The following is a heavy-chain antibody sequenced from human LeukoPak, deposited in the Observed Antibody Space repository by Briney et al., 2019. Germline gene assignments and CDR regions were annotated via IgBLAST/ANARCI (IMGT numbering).Heavy chain of an antibody. V-gene: IGHV4-59*01. J-gene: IGHJ4*02. CDR3: ARRPTVTTFFDY. Sequence: SETLSLTCTVSGGSISSYYWSWVRQPPGKGLEWIGYIYNSGSTNYNPSLKSRVTISVDTSKNQFSLKLSSVTAADTAVYYCARRPTVTTFFDYWGQGTLVTVSS. D-gene: IGHD4-17*01. CDR1: GGSISSYY. CDR2: IYNSGST.